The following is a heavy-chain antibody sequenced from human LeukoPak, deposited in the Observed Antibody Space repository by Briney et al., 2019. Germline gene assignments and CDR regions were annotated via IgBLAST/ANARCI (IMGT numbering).Heavy chain of an antibody. J-gene: IGHJ5*02. CDR1: GFTFSSYS. Sequence: GGSLRLSCAASGFTFSSYSMNWVRQAPGEGLEWVSSISSSSSYIYYADSVKGRFTISRDNAKNSLYLQMNSLRAEDTAVYYCARDPEPGIAVAGTGSDWFDPWGQGTLVTVSS. CDR2: ISSSSSYI. V-gene: IGHV3-21*01. D-gene: IGHD6-19*01. CDR3: ARDPEPGIAVAGTGSDWFDP.